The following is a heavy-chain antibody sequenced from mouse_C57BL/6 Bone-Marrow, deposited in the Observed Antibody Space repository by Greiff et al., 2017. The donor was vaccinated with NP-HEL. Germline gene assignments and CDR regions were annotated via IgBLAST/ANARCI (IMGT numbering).Heavy chain of an antibody. J-gene: IGHJ2*01. V-gene: IGHV5-12*01. CDR2: ISNGGGST. D-gene: IGHD1-1*02. Sequence: EVMLVESGGGLVQPGGSLKLSCAASGFTFSDYYMYWVRQTPEKRLEWVAYISNGGGSTYYPDTVKGRFTISKDNAKNTLYLQMSRLKSEDTAMYYCARRWGDYWGQGTTLTVSS. CDR1: GFTFSDYY. CDR3: ARRWGDY.